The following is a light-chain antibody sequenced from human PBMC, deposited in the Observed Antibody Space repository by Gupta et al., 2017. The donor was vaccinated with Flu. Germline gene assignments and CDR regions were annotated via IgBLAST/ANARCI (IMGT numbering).Light chain of an antibody. CDR1: QGSRND. Sequence: PSCLSASGGDRGTITCRASQGSRNDLDWYQQKPGKAPKRLIYVASSLQSGVPSRFSGSRSGTEFTLTISSLQPEDFATYYCRQHNGYPLTFGGGTKVEIK. CDR3: RQHNGYPLT. V-gene: IGKV1-17*01. CDR2: VAS. J-gene: IGKJ4*01.